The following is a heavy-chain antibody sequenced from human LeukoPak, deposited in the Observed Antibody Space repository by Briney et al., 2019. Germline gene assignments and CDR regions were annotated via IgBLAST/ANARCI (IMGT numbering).Heavy chain of an antibody. CDR1: GYTFTSYG. Sequence: GASVKVSCKASGYTFTSYGISWVRQAPGQGLEWMGWISAYNRNTNYAQKLQGRVTMTTDTSTSTAYMELRSLRSDDTAVYYCARDRIGNPNYYYYYGMDVWGQGTTVTVSS. CDR3: ARDRIGNPNYYYYYGMDV. CDR2: ISAYNRNT. V-gene: IGHV1-18*01. J-gene: IGHJ6*02. D-gene: IGHD1-14*01.